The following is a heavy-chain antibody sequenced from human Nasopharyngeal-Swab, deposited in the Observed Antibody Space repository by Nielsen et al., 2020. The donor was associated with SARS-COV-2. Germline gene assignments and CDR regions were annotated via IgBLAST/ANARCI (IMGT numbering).Heavy chain of an antibody. V-gene: IGHV2-26*01. CDR3: ARIVDYYGPGSFPFFDF. CDR2: IFSNDKK. Sequence: WIRQPPGKAPEWLAHIFSNDKKSYNSSLKTRVTISKDTSKSQVVLTMTNMDPVDTATYYCARIVDYYGPGSFPFFDFWGQGIPVTVSS. D-gene: IGHD3-10*01. J-gene: IGHJ4*02.